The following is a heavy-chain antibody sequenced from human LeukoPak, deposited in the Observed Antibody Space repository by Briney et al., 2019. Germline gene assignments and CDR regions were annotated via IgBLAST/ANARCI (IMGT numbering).Heavy chain of an antibody. V-gene: IGHV6-1*01. J-gene: IGHJ5*02. CDR3: AREGEIQLWFDWFDP. CDR2: TYYRSKWYN. CDR1: GDSVSSNSAA. D-gene: IGHD5-18*01. Sequence: SHTLSLTCAISGDSVSSNSAAWNWIRQSPSRGLEWLGRTYYRSKWYNDYAVSVKSRITINPDTSKNQFSLQLNSVTPEDTAVYYCAREGEIQLWFDWFDPWGQGTLVTVSS.